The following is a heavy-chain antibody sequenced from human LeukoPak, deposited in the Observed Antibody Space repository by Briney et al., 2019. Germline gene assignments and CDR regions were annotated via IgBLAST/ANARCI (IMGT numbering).Heavy chain of an antibody. D-gene: IGHD3-3*01. CDR2: ISESGDAT. V-gene: IGHV3-23*01. J-gene: IGHJ4*02. Sequence: GGSLRLSCAASGFTFSGHAMSRVRQAPGKGLEWVSAISESGDATNYADSVRGRFTISRDNSKNTVHLQLNSLRAADTAVYYCVKDLWPAGNRGGYYSPFDYWGQGTLVTVSS. CDR3: VKDLWPAGNRGGYYSPFDY. CDR1: GFTFSGHA.